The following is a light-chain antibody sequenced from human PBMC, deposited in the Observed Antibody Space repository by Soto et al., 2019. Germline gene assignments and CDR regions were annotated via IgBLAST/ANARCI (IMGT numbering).Light chain of an antibody. V-gene: IGLV4-69*01. Sequence: QAVLTQSPSASASLGASVRLTCTLSSGHSSYAIAWHQQQPEKGPRYLMKLNSDGSHSKGDGIPDRFSGSSSGAERYLTIPSPHSEEEGNFSWQPGGTDVVFGGGPKLPV. J-gene: IGLJ2*01. CDR3: QPGGTDVV. CDR2: LNSDGSH. CDR1: SGHSSYA.